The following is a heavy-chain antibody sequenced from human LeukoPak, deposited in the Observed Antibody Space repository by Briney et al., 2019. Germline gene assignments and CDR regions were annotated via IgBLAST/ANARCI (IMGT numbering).Heavy chain of an antibody. CDR1: GYTFATYG. D-gene: IGHD2-15*01. Sequence: ASVKVSCKASGYTFATYGISWFRQAPGQGLEWMGWISGYNGNTNHAQKFQGRVTMTTDASTSTAYMELRSLRSDDTAVYYCARLYRSGANCYPIYGDPFDYWGQGTLVTVSS. J-gene: IGHJ4*02. CDR2: ISGYNGNT. CDR3: ARLYRSGANCYPIYGDPFDY. V-gene: IGHV1-18*01.